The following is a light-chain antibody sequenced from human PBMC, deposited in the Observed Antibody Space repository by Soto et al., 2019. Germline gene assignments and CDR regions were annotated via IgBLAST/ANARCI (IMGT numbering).Light chain of an antibody. V-gene: IGKV1D-12*01. CDR1: QDIVGW. CDR2: AAS. CDR3: QQTNSFPLT. J-gene: IGKJ4*01. Sequence: DIQMTQSPSSVSASVGDRVTITCRASQDIVGWLAWYQQKPGKAPNLLIYAASTLHSGVPSRFSGTGSGTDFTLTITNLQPEDFATYFCQQTNSFPLTFGGGTKVEIK.